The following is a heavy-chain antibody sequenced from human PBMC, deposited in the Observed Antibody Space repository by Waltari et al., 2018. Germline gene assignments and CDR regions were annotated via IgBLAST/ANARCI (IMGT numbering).Heavy chain of an antibody. J-gene: IGHJ6*04. CDR3: AKGSGSYEGFDP. CDR2: IRYDESNK. V-gene: IGHV3-30*02. CDR1: GFTFSSFG. D-gene: IGHD1-26*01. Sequence: QLVESGGGVVQPGGSLRLSCAASGFTFSSFGMHWVRQAPGKGLEWVTFIRYDESNKYYADSVKGRFIISRDNSKNTVYLQMNSLRPEDTAVYYCAKGSGSYEGFDPWGNGTTVTVSS.